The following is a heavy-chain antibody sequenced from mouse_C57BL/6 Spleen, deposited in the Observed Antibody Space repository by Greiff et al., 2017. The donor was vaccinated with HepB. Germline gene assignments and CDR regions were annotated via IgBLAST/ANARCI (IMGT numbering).Heavy chain of an antibody. D-gene: IGHD3-2*02. Sequence: EVQRVESGPELVKPGASVKISCKASGYSFTGYYMHWVKQSHGNILDWIGYIYPYNGVSSYNQKFKGKATLTVDKSSSTAYMELRSLTSEDSAVYYCASETAQAYFDYWGQGTTLTVSS. V-gene: IGHV1-31*01. CDR3: ASETAQAYFDY. CDR2: IYPYNGVS. J-gene: IGHJ2*01. CDR1: GYSFTGYY.